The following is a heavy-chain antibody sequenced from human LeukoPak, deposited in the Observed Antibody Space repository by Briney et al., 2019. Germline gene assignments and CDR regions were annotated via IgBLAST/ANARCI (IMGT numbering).Heavy chain of an antibody. V-gene: IGHV3-30-3*01. Sequence: GGSLRLSCAASGLTFSSYAMHWVRQAPGKGLEWVAVISYDGSNKYYADSVKGRFTISRDNSKNTLYLQMHSQRAEDTAVYYCARDPPNSGSYLWHFDYWGQRTLVTVSS. CDR2: ISYDGSNK. D-gene: IGHD1-26*01. J-gene: IGHJ4*02. CDR1: GLTFSSYA. CDR3: ARDPPNSGSYLWHFDY.